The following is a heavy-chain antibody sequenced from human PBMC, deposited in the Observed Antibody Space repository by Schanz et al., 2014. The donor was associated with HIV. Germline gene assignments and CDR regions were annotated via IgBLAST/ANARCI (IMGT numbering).Heavy chain of an antibody. J-gene: IGHJ5*02. Sequence: QVQVHQWGAGLVKPSQTLSLTCTVSGGSISSGGYYWSWIRQHPGKGLEWIGYTYHSGITNYNPSLKSRVSTSVDTSENQFSLKLSSVTAADTAVYYCARSRTGVVTDNNWFDPWGQGTLVTVSS. V-gene: IGHV4-31*03. CDR2: TYHSGIT. D-gene: IGHD3-3*01. CDR3: ARSRTGVVTDNNWFDP. CDR1: GGSISSGGYY.